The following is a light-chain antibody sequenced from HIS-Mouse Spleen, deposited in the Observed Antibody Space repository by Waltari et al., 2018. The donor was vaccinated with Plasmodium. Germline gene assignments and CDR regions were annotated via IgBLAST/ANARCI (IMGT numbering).Light chain of an antibody. Sequence: SYELTQPPSVSVSPGPTARITCSGDALPQKYAYWYQQKSGQAPVLVIYEDSKRPSRIPERFSGSSSGTMATLTISGAQVEDEADYYCYSTDSSGNHRVFGGGTKLTVL. CDR1: ALPQKY. CDR2: EDS. J-gene: IGLJ3*02. V-gene: IGLV3-10*01. CDR3: YSTDSSGNHRV.